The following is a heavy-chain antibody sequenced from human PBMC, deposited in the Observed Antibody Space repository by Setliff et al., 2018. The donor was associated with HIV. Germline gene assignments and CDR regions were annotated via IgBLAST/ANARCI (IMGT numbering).Heavy chain of an antibody. CDR2: IYYSGNT. Sequence: SETLSLTCSVSGDSIFTSTYYWGWIRQPPGKRLEWIGSIYYSGNTYYNPSLKSRVTISVDTSKNQFFPNLSSVTATDSAVYFCARLRITMIMMLNYFDYWGQGTLVTVSS. CDR1: GDSIFTSTYY. D-gene: IGHD3-22*01. CDR3: ARLRITMIMMLNYFDY. J-gene: IGHJ4*02. V-gene: IGHV4-39*07.